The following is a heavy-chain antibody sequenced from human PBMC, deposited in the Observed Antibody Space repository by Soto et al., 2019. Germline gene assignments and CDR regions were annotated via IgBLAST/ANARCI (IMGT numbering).Heavy chain of an antibody. CDR3: ARGGSSTWKNED. J-gene: IGHJ4*02. Sequence: SVKVSCKASGVTFSSYAISWVRQAPGQVLEWMVGIIPIFGTANYAQKFQGRVTITADESTSTAYMELSSLRSEDTAVYYCARGGSSTWKNEDWGQGTMVTVSS. CDR1: GVTFSSYA. CDR2: IIPIFGTA. V-gene: IGHV1-69*13. D-gene: IGHD6-13*01.